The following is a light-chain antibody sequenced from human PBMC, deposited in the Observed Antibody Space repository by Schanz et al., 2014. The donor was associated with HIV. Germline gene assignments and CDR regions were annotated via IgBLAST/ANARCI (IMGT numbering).Light chain of an antibody. CDR2: EGS. CDR3: CSKATGGRAPFV. Sequence: QSALTQPASVSGSPGQSITISCTGTSSDVGSYNLVSWYQQHPGKAPKLMIYEGSKRPSGVSNRFSGSKSGNTASLTISGLQAEDEADYYCCSKATGGRAPFVFGGGTKLTVL. J-gene: IGLJ1*01. CDR1: SSDVGSYNL. V-gene: IGLV2-23*01.